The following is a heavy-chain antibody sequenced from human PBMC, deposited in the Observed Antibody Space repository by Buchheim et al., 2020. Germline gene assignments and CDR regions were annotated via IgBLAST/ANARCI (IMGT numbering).Heavy chain of an antibody. D-gene: IGHD5-18*01. CDR1: GGPISSSNW. V-gene: IGHV4-4*02. J-gene: IGHJ4*02. CDR2: IYHSGST. Sequence: QVQLQESGPGVVKPSGTLSLTCAVFGGPISSSNWWSWVRQPPGKGLEWIGEIYHSGSTTYHPSPRSRVAISVDKSKNQFSLRLTSVTAADTAVYYCANGEYSYGPFDYWGQGNL. CDR3: ANGEYSYGPFDY.